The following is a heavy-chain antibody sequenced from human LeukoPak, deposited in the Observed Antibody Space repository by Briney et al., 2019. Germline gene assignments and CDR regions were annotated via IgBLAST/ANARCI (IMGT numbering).Heavy chain of an antibody. V-gene: IGHV3-48*01. CDR1: GFTFSSYS. D-gene: IGHD6-13*01. CDR3: ARDHDSSSCPYFGY. CDR2: ISSSSSTI. J-gene: IGHJ4*02. Sequence: GGSLRLSCAASGFTFSSYSMNWVRQAPGKGLEWVSYISSSSSTIYYADSVKGRFTISRDNAKNSLYLQMNSLRAEDTAVYYRARDHDSSSCPYFGYWGQGTLVTVSS.